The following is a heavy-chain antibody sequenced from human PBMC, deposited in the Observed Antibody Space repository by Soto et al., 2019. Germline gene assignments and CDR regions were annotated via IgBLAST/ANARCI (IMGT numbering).Heavy chain of an antibody. D-gene: IGHD6-13*01. CDR2: ISYDGSNK. Sequence: GGSLRLSCAASGFTFSSYAMHWVRQAPGKGLEWVAVISYDGSNKYYADSVKGRFTISRDNSKNTLYLQMNSLRAEDTAVYYCAKDSAAQGAFDIWGQGTMVTVSS. CDR1: GFTFSSYA. V-gene: IGHV3-30-3*01. J-gene: IGHJ3*02. CDR3: AKDSAAQGAFDI.